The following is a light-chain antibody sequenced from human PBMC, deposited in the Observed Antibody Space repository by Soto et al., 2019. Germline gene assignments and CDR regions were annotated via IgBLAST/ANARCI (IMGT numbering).Light chain of an antibody. CDR3: QQYHSYSVT. Sequence: DIQRTQCPSTLSASVGDRVTITCRASQSISSWLAWYQQKPGKAPQLLIYDASSLETGVPSRFSGSGSGTEFSLTISTLQPDDFATYYCQQYHSYSVTFGQGTRLEIK. V-gene: IGKV1-5*01. J-gene: IGKJ5*01. CDR2: DAS. CDR1: QSISSW.